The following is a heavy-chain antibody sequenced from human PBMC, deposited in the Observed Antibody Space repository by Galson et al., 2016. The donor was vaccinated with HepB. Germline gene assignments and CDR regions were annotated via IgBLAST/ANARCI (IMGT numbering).Heavy chain of an antibody. Sequence: SETLSLTCAVSGASISSANWWNWVRQPPGKGLEWIGETSHAGSSNYNPSLRSRVTISVDRSENQFSLRLDSVTAADTAVYYCARVQGGCSRNSCVFDPWGQGILVTVSS. D-gene: IGHD2-2*01. V-gene: IGHV4-4*02. CDR2: TSHAGSS. J-gene: IGHJ5*02. CDR1: GASISSANW. CDR3: ARVQGGCSRNSCVFDP.